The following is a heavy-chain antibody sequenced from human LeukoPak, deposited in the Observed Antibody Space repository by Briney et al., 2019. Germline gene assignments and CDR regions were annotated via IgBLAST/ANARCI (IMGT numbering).Heavy chain of an antibody. CDR3: ARGGGSYYYDSSGSGAFDI. CDR1: GGSISSYY. V-gene: IGHV4-59*01. Sequence: PSETLSFTCTVSGGSISSYYWSWIRQPPGKGLEWTGYIYYSGSTIYNPSLKSRVTISVDPSKNQFSLKLSSVTAADTAVYYCARGGGSYYYDSSGSGAFDIWGQGTMVTVSS. D-gene: IGHD3-22*01. CDR2: IYYSGST. J-gene: IGHJ3*02.